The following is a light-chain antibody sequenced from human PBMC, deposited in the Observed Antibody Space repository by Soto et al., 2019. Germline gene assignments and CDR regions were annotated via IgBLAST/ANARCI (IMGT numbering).Light chain of an antibody. CDR1: QSISSW. CDR2: QAS. V-gene: IGKV1-5*03. J-gene: IGKJ4*01. CDR3: QSGVT. Sequence: DIQMTQSPSTLSASVGDRVTITCRASQSISSWLAWYQQKPGKAPKPLIYQASSLQSGVPSRSSGSGSGTEFTLPISSLQPDDFATYYCQSGVTFGGGTKVEIK.